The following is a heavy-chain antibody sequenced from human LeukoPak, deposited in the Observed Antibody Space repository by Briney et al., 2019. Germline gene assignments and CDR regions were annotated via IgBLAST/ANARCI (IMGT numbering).Heavy chain of an antibody. CDR3: ARANPAPYDSSGYNFRGYFDY. J-gene: IGHJ4*02. D-gene: IGHD3-22*01. Sequence: ASVTVSCKASGYTFTSYGISWVRQAPGQGLEWMGWISAYNGNTNYAQKLQGRVTMTTDTSTSTAYMELRSLRSDDTAVYYCARANPAPYDSSGYNFRGYFDYWGQGTRVTVSS. CDR1: GYTFTSYG. CDR2: ISAYNGNT. V-gene: IGHV1-18*01.